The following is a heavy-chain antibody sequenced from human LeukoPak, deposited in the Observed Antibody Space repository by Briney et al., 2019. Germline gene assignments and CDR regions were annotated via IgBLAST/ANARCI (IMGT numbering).Heavy chain of an antibody. CDR3: AGPHSYCSGGSCYSDEAFAM. D-gene: IGHD2-15*01. CDR2: IYSSGSA. V-gene: IGHV4-59*01. CDR1: GGSISTYY. J-gene: IGHJ3*02. Sequence: KPSETLSLTCTVSGGSISTYYWSWIRQPPGKGLEWIGYIYSSGSANYNPSLRSRVTMSVDSSKNQFSLKVKSLTAADTAVYYCAGPHSYCSGGSCYSDEAFAMWGQGTMVIVSS.